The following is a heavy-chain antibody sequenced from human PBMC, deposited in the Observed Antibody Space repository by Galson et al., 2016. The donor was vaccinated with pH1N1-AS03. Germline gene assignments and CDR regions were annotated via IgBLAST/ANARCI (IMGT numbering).Heavy chain of an antibody. Sequence: SLRLSCAASGFSFSNAGMSWVRQAPGKGLEWVGRIKSKTDGETTDYAAPVKGRFTISRDDLKNTLYLQMNSLKTEDTAVYYCATALLSDTSGYYRIWSQGKMVTVSS. CDR1: GFSFSNAG. CDR2: IKSKTDGETT. CDR3: ATALLSDTSGYYRI. J-gene: IGHJ3*02. V-gene: IGHV3-15*01. D-gene: IGHD3-22*01.